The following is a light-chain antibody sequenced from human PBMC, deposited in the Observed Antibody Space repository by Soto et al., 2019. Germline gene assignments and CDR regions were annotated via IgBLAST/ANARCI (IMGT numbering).Light chain of an antibody. CDR1: HDIGNS. CDR2: DAY. V-gene: IGKV1-33*01. Sequence: EIQMTQSPPSLSASVGDRVTITCQASHDIGNSLNWYQDKPGQAPKLVIYDAYNLETGVPSTFSGSGYGTDFTFTISSLRPEDIATYYCQKSDHLPLFGPGTKVDIK. CDR3: QKSDHLPL. J-gene: IGKJ3*01.